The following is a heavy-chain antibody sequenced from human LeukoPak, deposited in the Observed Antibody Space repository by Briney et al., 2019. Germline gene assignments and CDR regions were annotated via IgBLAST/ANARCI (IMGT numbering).Heavy chain of an antibody. CDR1: GFTFSTYS. Sequence: GGSLRLSCAASGFTFSTYSMTWVRQAPGKGPEWVANIKEDGSATYYVDSVKGRFTISRDNAKKSLYLQMNSLRAEDTAVYYCARDSPGYLAYDSWGQGTLVTVSS. D-gene: IGHD1-1*01. J-gene: IGHJ4*02. V-gene: IGHV3-7*04. CDR2: IKEDGSAT. CDR3: ARDSPGYLAYDS.